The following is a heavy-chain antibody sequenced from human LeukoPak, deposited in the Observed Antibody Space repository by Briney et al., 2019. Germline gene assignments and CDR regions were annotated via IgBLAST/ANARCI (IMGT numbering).Heavy chain of an antibody. D-gene: IGHD1-26*01. Sequence: ASVKVSCKASGYTFTSYYIHWVRQAPGQGLEWIGWINPNSGGTSYAQKFQGRVTMTRDTSISTAYMELSSLRSDDTAVYYCAREKYSGGNLLDYWGQGTLVTVSS. CDR3: AREKYSGGNLLDY. CDR1: GYTFTSYY. J-gene: IGHJ4*02. CDR2: INPNSGGT. V-gene: IGHV1-2*02.